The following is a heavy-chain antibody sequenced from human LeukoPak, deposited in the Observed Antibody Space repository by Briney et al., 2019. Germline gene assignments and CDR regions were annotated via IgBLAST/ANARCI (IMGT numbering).Heavy chain of an antibody. CDR3: AKEQADILTGYSVYYYYYYMDV. J-gene: IGHJ6*03. CDR2: IRYDGSHK. Sequence: GGSLRLSCAASGFTFSSYGMHWVRQAPGKGLEWVAFIRYDGSHKYYADSVKGRFTISRDNSKNTLHLQMNSLRAEDTAVYFCAKEQADILTGYSVYYYYYYMDVWGKGTTVTISS. V-gene: IGHV3-30*02. D-gene: IGHD3-9*01. CDR1: GFTFSSYG.